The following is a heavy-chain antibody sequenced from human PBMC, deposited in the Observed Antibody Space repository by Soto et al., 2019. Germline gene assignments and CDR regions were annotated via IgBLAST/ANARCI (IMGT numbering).Heavy chain of an antibody. D-gene: IGHD4-17*01. CDR3: AHADDYDLLTFDH. CDR1: GFSLTTYDMG. Sequence: QITLKESGPTLVRPAQTLTLTCAFSGFSLTTYDMGVAWIRQPPGKALEWLALIYWDDDKRYSPSLKDRLAISKDTSRNQVVLTITNMDPGDTATYFCAHADDYDLLTFDHWGPGTLVTVSS. CDR2: IYWDDDK. J-gene: IGHJ4*02. V-gene: IGHV2-5*02.